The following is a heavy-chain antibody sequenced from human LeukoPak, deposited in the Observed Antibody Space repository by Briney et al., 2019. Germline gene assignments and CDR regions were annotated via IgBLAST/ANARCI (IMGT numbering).Heavy chain of an antibody. Sequence: PSETLSLTCAVYGGSFSGYYWSCIRQPPGRGLEWIGEINHSGSTNYNPPLKSRVTISVDTSKNQFSLKLSSVTAADTAVYYCARESGQQLVSYYFDYWGQGTLVTVSS. CDR2: INHSGST. CDR1: GGSFSGYY. CDR3: ARESGQQLVSYYFDY. J-gene: IGHJ4*02. V-gene: IGHV4-34*01. D-gene: IGHD6-13*01.